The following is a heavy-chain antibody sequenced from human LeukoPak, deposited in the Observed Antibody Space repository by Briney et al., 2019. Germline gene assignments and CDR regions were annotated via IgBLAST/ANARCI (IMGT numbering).Heavy chain of an antibody. CDR1: GGSFSGYY. CDR3: ARGEHSSSWYMDY. CDR2: INHSGST. J-gene: IGHJ4*02. V-gene: IGHV4-34*01. D-gene: IGHD6-13*01. Sequence: PSETLSLTCAVYGGSFSGYYWSWIRQPPGKGLEWIGEINHSGSTNYNPSLKSRVTISVDTSKNQFSLKLSSVTAADTAVYYCARGEHSSSWYMDYWGQGTLVTVSS.